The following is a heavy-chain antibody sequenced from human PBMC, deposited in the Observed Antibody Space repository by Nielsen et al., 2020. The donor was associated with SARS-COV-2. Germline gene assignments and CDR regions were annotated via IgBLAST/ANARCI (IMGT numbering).Heavy chain of an antibody. D-gene: IGHD3-9*01. CDR3: AREAESYDILTGYSIDGMDV. V-gene: IGHV3-21*01. CDR2: ISSSSSYI. Sequence: GESLKISCAASGFTFSSYSMNWVRQVPGKGLEWVSSISSSSSYIYYADSVKGRFTISRDNAKNSLYLQMNSLRAEDTAAYYCAREAESYDILTGYSIDGMDVWGQGTTVTVSS. J-gene: IGHJ6*02. CDR1: GFTFSSYS.